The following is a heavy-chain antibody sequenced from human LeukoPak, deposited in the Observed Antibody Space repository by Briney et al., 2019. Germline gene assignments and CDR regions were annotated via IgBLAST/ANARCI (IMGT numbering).Heavy chain of an antibody. CDR3: ARVLNQVTTYGSSGYYDSGAFDV. J-gene: IGHJ3*01. D-gene: IGHD3-22*01. Sequence: PGGSLRLSCAASGLTFSNYAMTWVRQAPGKGLEWVSSIIVSGSRTCYADSVKGRFTISRDNSKNALYLQMNSLRAEDTAVYYCARVLNQVTTYGSSGYYDSGAFDVWGQGTMVTVSS. CDR1: GLTFSNYA. CDR2: IIVSGSRT. V-gene: IGHV3-23*01.